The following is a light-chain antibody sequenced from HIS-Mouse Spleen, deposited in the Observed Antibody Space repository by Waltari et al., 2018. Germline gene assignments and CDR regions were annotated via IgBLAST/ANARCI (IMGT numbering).Light chain of an antibody. CDR2: DVS. CDR3: CSYAGSYTLV. Sequence: QSALTQPRSVSGSPGQSVPIPCTGTSSDAGGYTYVSWYQQHPGKAPKLMIYDVSKRPSVVPDRFSGSKSGNTASLTISGLQAEDEADYYCCSYAGSYTLVFGGGTKLTVL. CDR1: SSDAGGYTY. J-gene: IGLJ2*01. V-gene: IGLV2-11*01.